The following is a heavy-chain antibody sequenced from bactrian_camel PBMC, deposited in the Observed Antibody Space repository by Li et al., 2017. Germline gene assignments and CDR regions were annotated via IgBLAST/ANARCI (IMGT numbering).Heavy chain of an antibody. CDR1: GDTFRSYC. D-gene: IGHD1*01. Sequence: HVQLVESGGGSVQAGGSLRLSCAASGDTFRSYCMTWWRQAPGKEREGVAGIDSDGATTYANSVKGRFTISRDDNKSTLYLQMNNLQPGDTAMYSCALDLRWAGYVRCAAGWTGDFADWGQGTQVTVS. CDR3: ALDLRWAGYVRCAAGWTGDFAD. V-gene: IGHV3S26*01. J-gene: IGHJ6*01. CDR2: IDSDGAT.